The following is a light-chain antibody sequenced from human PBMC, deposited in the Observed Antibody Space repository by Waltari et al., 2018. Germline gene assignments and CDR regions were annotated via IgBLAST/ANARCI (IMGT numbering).Light chain of an antibody. V-gene: IGKV1-12*01. CDR2: HAS. CDR3: QQSGTFPPT. CDR1: QDIRTW. Sequence: DIRMTQSQSSVSASVGDRVTITGRASQDIRTWLAWYQQKPGKAPRLLIYHASGLQSGVPSRFSGSGSGTDFTLTISSLQPEDFATYSCQQSGTFPPTFGPGTKVEI. J-gene: IGKJ1*01.